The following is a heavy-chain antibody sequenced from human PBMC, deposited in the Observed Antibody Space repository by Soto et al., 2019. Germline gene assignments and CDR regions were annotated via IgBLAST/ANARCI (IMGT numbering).Heavy chain of an antibody. CDR3: ACGWDAGY. D-gene: IGHD6-19*01. J-gene: IGHJ4*02. V-gene: IGHV4-61*01. CDR1: GGSVGSGRHY. CDR2: IHDSGST. Sequence: QVQLQESGPGLVKPSETLSLTCTVSGGSVGSGRHYWSWIRQPPGKGLEWIGYIHDSGSTNYVSSLKSRVTISADPSRNQFFLKVYSVTAADTAVYYCACGWDAGYWGQGTLVTVSS.